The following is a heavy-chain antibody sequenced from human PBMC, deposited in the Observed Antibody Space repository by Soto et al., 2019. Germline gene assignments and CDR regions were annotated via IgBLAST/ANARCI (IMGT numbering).Heavy chain of an antibody. V-gene: IGHV3-11*06. Sequence: QVQLVESGEGLVKPGGSLRLSCAASRFTFSDYSMSWIRQAPGKGLEWVSYISSSSSYTNYADSVKGRFTISRDNAKNSRYLQMNSLRAEDTAVYYCARVRRDGYNKDFDYWGQGTLVTVSS. CDR2: ISSSSSYT. J-gene: IGHJ4*02. CDR1: RFTFSDYS. D-gene: IGHD5-12*01. CDR3: ARVRRDGYNKDFDY.